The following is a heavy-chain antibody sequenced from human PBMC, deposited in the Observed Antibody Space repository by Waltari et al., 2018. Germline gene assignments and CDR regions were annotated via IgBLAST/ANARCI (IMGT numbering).Heavy chain of an antibody. CDR2: SYYSGGT. D-gene: IGHD2-8*01. Sequence: QLQLQESGPGLVKPSETLSLTCTVSGGSISSSSYYWGWIRQPPGKGLEWVGSSYYSGGTDDNPALKSRVTISVDTSKNQFSLKLSSVTAADTAVYYCARHPAMTIMLWYFDLWGRGTLVTVSS. CDR3: ARHPAMTIMLWYFDL. J-gene: IGHJ2*01. V-gene: IGHV4-39*01. CDR1: GGSISSSSYY.